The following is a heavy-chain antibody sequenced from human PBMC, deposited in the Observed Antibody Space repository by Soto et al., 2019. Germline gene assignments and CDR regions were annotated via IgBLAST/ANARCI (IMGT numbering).Heavy chain of an antibody. Sequence: GESLKISCQGSGYSFTSHWITWLRQTPGKGLEWMGRIDPSDSYTNYSPSFQGRVTISADRSISTAFLQWSSLEASDTAIYYCARQGYYGSGRYGMDVWGQGTTVTVSS. CDR2: IDPSDSYT. V-gene: IGHV5-10-1*01. CDR1: GYSFTSHW. CDR3: ARQGYYGSGRYGMDV. J-gene: IGHJ6*02. D-gene: IGHD3-10*01.